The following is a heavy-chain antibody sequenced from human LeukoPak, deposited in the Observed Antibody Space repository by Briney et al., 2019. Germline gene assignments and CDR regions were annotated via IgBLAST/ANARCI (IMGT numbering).Heavy chain of an antibody. Sequence: SETLSLTCTVSGYSISSGYYWGWIRQPPGKGLEWIGSIYHSGSTYYNPSLKSRVTISVDTSKNQFSLKLSSVTAADTAVYYCARANRVSLYYFDYWGEGTLVTVSS. V-gene: IGHV4-38-2*02. CDR1: GYSISSGYY. D-gene: IGHD5/OR15-5a*01. CDR3: ARANRVSLYYFDY. CDR2: IYHSGST. J-gene: IGHJ4*02.